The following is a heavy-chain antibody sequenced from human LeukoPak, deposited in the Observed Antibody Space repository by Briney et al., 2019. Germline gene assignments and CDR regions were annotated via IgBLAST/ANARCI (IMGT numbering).Heavy chain of an antibody. CDR1: GYSFTTYW. CDR3: ARQGSYADDY. J-gene: IGHJ4*02. V-gene: IGHV5-51*01. CDR2: IYPGDSGT. Sequence: HGESLKISCKGSGYSFTTYWIGWVRQMPGKGLEWMGIIYPGDSGTRYSPSFQGQVTISVDKSISTAYLQWSSLKASDTAMYYCARQGSYADDYWVQGTLVTVSS. D-gene: IGHD1-26*01.